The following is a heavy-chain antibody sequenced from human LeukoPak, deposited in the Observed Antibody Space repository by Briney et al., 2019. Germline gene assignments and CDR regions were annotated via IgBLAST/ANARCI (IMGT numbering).Heavy chain of an antibody. Sequence: PSETLSLTCTVSGGSISSYYWSWIRQPPGKGLEWIGEINHSGSTNYNPSLKSRVTISVDTSKNQFSLKLSSVTAADTAVYYCARVGVVSDYWGQGTLVTVSS. J-gene: IGHJ4*02. CDR3: ARVGVVSDY. V-gene: IGHV4-34*01. D-gene: IGHD3-3*01. CDR2: INHSGST. CDR1: GGSISSYY.